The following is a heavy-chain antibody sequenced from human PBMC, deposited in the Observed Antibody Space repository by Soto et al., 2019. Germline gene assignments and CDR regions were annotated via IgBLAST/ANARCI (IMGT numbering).Heavy chain of an antibody. D-gene: IGHD6-13*01. CDR2: MNPNSGNT. V-gene: IGHV1-8*01. J-gene: IGHJ4*02. Sequence: ASVKVSCKASGYTFNSFHINWLRQATGQGIEWMGWMNPNSGNTGYAQKFQGRVTMTRNTSISTAYMELSSLRSEDTAVYYCERGRYIAAAGTFGYWGQGTLVTVS. CDR1: GYTFNSFH. CDR3: ERGRYIAAAGTFGY.